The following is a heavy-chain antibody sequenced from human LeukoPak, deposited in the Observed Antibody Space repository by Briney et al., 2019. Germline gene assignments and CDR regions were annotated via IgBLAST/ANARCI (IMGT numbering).Heavy chain of an antibody. CDR2: TYYSGST. D-gene: IGHD2-2*01. J-gene: IGHJ4*02. V-gene: IGHV4-39*01. CDR1: GGSISSSSYY. CDR3: ARRAYCSSTSCHLDY. Sequence: PSETLSLTCTVSGGSISSSSYYWGWIRQPPGKGLEWIGSTYYSGSTYYNPSLKSRVTISVDTSKNQFSLKLSSVTAADTAVYYCARRAYCSSTSCHLDYWGQGTLVTVSS.